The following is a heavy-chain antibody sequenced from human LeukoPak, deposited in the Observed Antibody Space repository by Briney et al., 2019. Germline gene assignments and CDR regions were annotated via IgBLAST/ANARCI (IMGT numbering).Heavy chain of an antibody. V-gene: IGHV4-59*01. CDR3: ARDGSRRITIFGVAIDAFDI. Sequence: SETLSLTCTVSGGSISSYYWSWIRQPPGKGLEWIGYISYSGSTNYNPSLKSRVTISVDTSKNQFSLKLTSVTAADTAVYYCARDGSRRITIFGVAIDAFDIWGQGTMVTVSS. J-gene: IGHJ3*02. D-gene: IGHD3-3*01. CDR1: GGSISSYY. CDR2: ISYSGST.